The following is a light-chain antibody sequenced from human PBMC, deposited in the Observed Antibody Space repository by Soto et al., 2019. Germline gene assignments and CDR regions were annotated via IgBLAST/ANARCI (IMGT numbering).Light chain of an antibody. V-gene: IGKV1-9*01. Sequence: IQLTQSPSSLSASVGDRVTIACRASQGISSYLAWYQQKPGKAPQLLIYAASTLQSGVPSRFSGSGSGTDFTLTISSLQPEDFAVYYCQQRSNWITFGQGTRLAI. CDR3: QQRSNWIT. CDR2: AAS. J-gene: IGKJ5*01. CDR1: QGISSY.